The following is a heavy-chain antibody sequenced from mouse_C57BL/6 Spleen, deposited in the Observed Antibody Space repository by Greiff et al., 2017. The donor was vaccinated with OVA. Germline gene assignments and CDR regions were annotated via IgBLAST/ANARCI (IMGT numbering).Heavy chain of an antibody. CDR3: ARSRDYEDYYAMDY. V-gene: IGHV1-52*01. CDR2: IDPSDSET. CDR1: GYTFTSYW. D-gene: IGHD1-1*01. Sequence: QVQLQQPGAELVRPGSSVKLSCKASGYTFTSYWMHWVKQRPIQGLEWIGNIDPSDSETHYNQKFKDKATLTVDESSSTAYMQLSSLTSEDSAVYYCARSRDYEDYYAMDYWGQGTSVTVSS. J-gene: IGHJ4*01.